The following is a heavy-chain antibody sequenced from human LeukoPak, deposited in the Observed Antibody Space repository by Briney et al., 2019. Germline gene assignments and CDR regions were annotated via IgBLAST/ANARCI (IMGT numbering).Heavy chain of an antibody. V-gene: IGHV3-23*01. Sequence: GGSLRLSCAASGFTFSGYVMSWVRQAPGKGLEWVSSISGSGSGKHYADSVKGQFTISRDNSKNTLYLQMNSLRAEDTAVYYCAKPSGAIAVDYWGQGTLVTVSS. CDR2: ISGSGSGK. J-gene: IGHJ4*02. CDR1: GFTFSGYV. D-gene: IGHD3-16*02. CDR3: AKPSGAIAVDY.